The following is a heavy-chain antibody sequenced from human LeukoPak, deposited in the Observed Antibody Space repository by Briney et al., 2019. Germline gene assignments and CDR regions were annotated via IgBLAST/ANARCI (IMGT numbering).Heavy chain of an antibody. J-gene: IGHJ4*02. D-gene: IGHD1-26*01. CDR1: GYTFTSCS. V-gene: IGHV1-18*01. Sequence: ASVKVSCKTSGYTFTSCSIVWVRQAPGQGLEWMGWITTYNGNTNYAQRIQDRVTMTTDTSTSTAYMELRSLRSDDTAVYYCARTYIADSGGYSAFDYWGQGTLVTVSS. CDR2: ITTYNGNT. CDR3: ARTYIADSGGYSAFDY.